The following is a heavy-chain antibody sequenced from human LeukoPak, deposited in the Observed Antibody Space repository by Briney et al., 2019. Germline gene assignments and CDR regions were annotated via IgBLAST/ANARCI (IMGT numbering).Heavy chain of an antibody. D-gene: IGHD2-2*01. V-gene: IGHV4-34*01. CDR1: GGSFSGYY. Sequence: SETLSLTCTVYGGSFSGYYWSWIRQPPGKGLEWIGEINHSGSTNYNPSLKSRVTISVDTSKNQFSLKLSSVTAADTAVYYCARGPAAMIGGDYYGMDVWGKGTTVTVSS. J-gene: IGHJ6*04. CDR2: INHSGST. CDR3: ARGPAAMIGGDYYGMDV.